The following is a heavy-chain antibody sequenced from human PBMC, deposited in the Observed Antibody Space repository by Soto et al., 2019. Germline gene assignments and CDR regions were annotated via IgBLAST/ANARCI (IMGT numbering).Heavy chain of an antibody. Sequence: SLEISWTGSGYSFSNYWIGWVRQMPGKGLEWMGISYPGDSETIYSPSFQVHVTIAVDKTINTAYLQWSSLKASDTAMYYCARPFGSSYVMDVWGQGTTVTVSS. CDR2: SYPGDSET. D-gene: IGHD6-6*01. V-gene: IGHV5-51*01. CDR3: ARPFGSSYVMDV. CDR1: GYSFSNYW. J-gene: IGHJ6*02.